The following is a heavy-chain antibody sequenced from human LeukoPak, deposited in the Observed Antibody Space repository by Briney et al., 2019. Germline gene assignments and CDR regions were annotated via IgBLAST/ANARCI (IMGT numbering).Heavy chain of an antibody. CDR3: ARYYDFWSGYYFDY. CDR1: GGSISSYY. J-gene: IGHJ4*02. CDR2: IYYSGST. D-gene: IGHD3-3*01. Sequence: SETLSLTCTVSGGSISSYYWSWIRQPPGKGLEWIGYIYYSGSTNYNPSLKSRVTISVDTSKNQFSLKLSSVTAADTAVYNCARYYDFWSGYYFDYWGQGTLVTVSS. V-gene: IGHV4-59*01.